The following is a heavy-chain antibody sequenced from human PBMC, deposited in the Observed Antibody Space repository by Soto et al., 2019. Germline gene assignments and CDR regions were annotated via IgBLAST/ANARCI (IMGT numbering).Heavy chain of an antibody. CDR1: GFTFGAYG. D-gene: IGHD6-19*01. V-gene: IGHV3-49*03. J-gene: IGHJ4*02. CDR3: SRVGSGWDQLTYFDF. Sequence: GGSLRLSCTTSGFTFGAYGLSWFRQAPGKGLEWVGFTRGKAYGGTTEYAASVKGRFTISRDDSKSIAYLQMSSLKTEDTALYYCSRVGSGWDQLTYFDFWGQGTLVTVSS. CDR2: TRGKAYGGTT.